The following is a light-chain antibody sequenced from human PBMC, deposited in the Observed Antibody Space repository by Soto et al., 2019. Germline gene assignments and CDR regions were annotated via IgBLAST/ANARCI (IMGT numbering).Light chain of an antibody. CDR1: SSNIGAGYD. CDR2: DSF. V-gene: IGLV1-40*01. Sequence: QAVVTQPPSVSGAPGQTVTISCSGSSSNIGAGYDVHWYQQLPGTVPKLVIYDSFNRPSGVPDRFSGSKSGTSASLAITGLQAEDEAYYYRQAYDNSLGVSVLFGGGTKVTVL. J-gene: IGLJ3*02. CDR3: QAYDNSLGVSVL.